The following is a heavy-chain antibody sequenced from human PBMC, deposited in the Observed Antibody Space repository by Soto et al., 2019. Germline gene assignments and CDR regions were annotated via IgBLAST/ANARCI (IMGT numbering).Heavy chain of an antibody. Sequence: SETLSLTCTVSGGSISSGGYYWSWIRQHPGKGLEWIGYIYYSGSTYYNPSLKSRVTISVDTSKNQFSLKLSPVTAADTAVYYCARAASRGLDYGETNWFDPWGQGTLVTVSS. V-gene: IGHV4-31*03. J-gene: IGHJ5*02. CDR3: ARAASRGLDYGETNWFDP. CDR2: IYYSGST. CDR1: GGSISSGGYY. D-gene: IGHD4-17*01.